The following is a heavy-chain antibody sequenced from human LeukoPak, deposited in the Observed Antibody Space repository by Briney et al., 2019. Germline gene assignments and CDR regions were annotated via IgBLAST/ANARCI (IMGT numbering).Heavy chain of an antibody. J-gene: IGHJ6*03. V-gene: IGHV3-33*06. D-gene: IGHD2-15*01. Sequence: GGSLRLSCAASGFTFSSSGMHWVRQAPGKGLEWVALIWNDGSDTYYGDSVKGRFTISRDNSKNTLYLQMISLRAEDTAVYYCAKGLKYCSYGSCYENIYYTDVWGKGTTVTVSS. CDR3: AKGLKYCSYGSCYENIYYTDV. CDR2: IWNDGSDT. CDR1: GFTFSSSG.